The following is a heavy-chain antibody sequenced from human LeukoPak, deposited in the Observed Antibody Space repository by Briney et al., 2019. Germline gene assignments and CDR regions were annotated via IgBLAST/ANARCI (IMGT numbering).Heavy chain of an antibody. CDR3: AELGITMIGGV. V-gene: IGHV3-7*01. CDR2: MKKDGSEK. D-gene: IGHD3-10*02. Sequence: GGSLRLSCAASGFTFSNAWMSWVRQAPGKGLEWVANMKKDGSEKYYVYSVKGRFTISRDNAKKSLYLQMNSLRAEDTAVYYCAELGITMIGGVWGKGTTVTISS. CDR1: GFTFSNAW. J-gene: IGHJ6*04.